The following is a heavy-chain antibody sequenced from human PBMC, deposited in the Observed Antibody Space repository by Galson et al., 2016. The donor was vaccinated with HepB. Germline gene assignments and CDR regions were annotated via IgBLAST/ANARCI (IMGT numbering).Heavy chain of an antibody. CDR2: INHSGTT. V-gene: IGHV4-31*03. CDR3: ARVSGNAFDI. CDR1: AGSISSGGYY. Sequence: TLSLTCSVSAGSISSGGYYWSWIRQHPGKGLEWIGYINHSGTTYYNPSLSSRAAISVDTSKNQFSLEVSSVTAADTAVYHCARVSGNAFDIWGHGTMVTVSS. J-gene: IGHJ3*02.